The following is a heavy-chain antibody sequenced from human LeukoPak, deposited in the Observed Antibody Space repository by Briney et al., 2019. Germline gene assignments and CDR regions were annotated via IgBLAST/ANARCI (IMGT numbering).Heavy chain of an antibody. CDR2: IKSKTDGGTT. D-gene: IGHD3-3*01. V-gene: IGHV3-15*01. CDR3: LYFWSGSSLVDY. J-gene: IGHJ4*02. Sequence: LGGSLRLSCAASGFTFSNAWMSWVRQAPGKGLEWVGRIKSKTDGGTTDYAAPVKGRFTISRDDSKNTLYLEMYSLKTEDTAMYYCLYFWSGSSLVDYWGQGTLVTVSS. CDR1: GFTFSNAW.